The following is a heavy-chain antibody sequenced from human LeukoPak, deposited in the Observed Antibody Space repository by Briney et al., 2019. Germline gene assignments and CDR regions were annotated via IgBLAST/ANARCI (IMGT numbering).Heavy chain of an antibody. Sequence: GGSLRLSCAASGFTFSSYGMHWVRQAPGKGLEWVAVISYDGSNKYYADSVKGRFTISRDKSKNTLYLQMNSLRAEDTAVYYCARDYVWTVFDYWGQGALVTVSS. CDR2: ISYDGSNK. D-gene: IGHD3-16*01. V-gene: IGHV3-30*03. CDR1: GFTFSSYG. J-gene: IGHJ4*02. CDR3: ARDYVWTVFDY.